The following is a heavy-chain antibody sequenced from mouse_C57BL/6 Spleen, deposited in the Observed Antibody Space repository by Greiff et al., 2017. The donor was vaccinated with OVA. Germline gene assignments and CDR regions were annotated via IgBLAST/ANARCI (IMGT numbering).Heavy chain of an antibody. CDR1: GFTFTDYY. CDR3: ASSSPMYPYYAMDY. J-gene: IGHJ4*01. CDR2: IRNKANGYTT. V-gene: IGHV7-3*01. Sequence: EVHLVESGGGLVQPGGSLSLSCAASGFTFTDYYMSWVRQPPGKALEWLGFIRNKANGYTTEYSASVKGRFTISRDNSQSILYLQMNALRAEDSATYYCASSSPMYPYYAMDYWGQGTSVTVSS. D-gene: IGHD5-1*01.